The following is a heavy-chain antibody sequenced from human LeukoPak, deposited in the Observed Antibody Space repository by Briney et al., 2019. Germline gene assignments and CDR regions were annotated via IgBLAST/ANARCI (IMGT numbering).Heavy chain of an antibody. D-gene: IGHD3-22*01. CDR3: ARGYYYDSSGYPYYFDY. Sequence: GGSLRLSCAASGFTLSDYYMSWIRQAPGKGLEWVSYISSSSSYTNYADSVKGRFTISRDNAKNSLYLQMNSLRAEDTAVYYCARGYYYDSSGYPYYFDYWGQGTLVTVSS. V-gene: IGHV3-11*05. CDR2: ISSSSSYT. CDR1: GFTLSDYY. J-gene: IGHJ4*02.